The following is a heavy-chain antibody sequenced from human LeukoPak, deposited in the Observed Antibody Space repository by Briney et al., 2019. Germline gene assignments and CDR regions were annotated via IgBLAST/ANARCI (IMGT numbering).Heavy chain of an antibody. J-gene: IGHJ5*02. Sequence: SETLSLTCTVSGGSISSYYWSWIRQPPGKGLEWIGYIYYSGSTNYNPSLKSRVTISVDTSKNQFSLKLSSVTAADTAVYFCARHRTGSYPVGFDPWSQGTLVTVSS. V-gene: IGHV4-59*08. D-gene: IGHD3-10*01. CDR1: GGSISSYY. CDR3: ARHRTGSYPVGFDP. CDR2: IYYSGST.